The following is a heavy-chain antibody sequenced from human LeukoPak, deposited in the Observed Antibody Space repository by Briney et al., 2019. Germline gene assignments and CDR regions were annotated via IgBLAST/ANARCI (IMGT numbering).Heavy chain of an antibody. CDR3: ARGYSYGDY. Sequence: GGSLRLSCAASGFPFSSFGINWVRQAPGKGLEWVSAISPGGASTYYADSVKGRFTISRDNSKNTLYLQMNSLRAEDTAVYYCARGYSYGDYWGQGTLVTVSS. CDR2: ISPGGAST. D-gene: IGHD5-18*01. CDR1: GFPFSSFG. V-gene: IGHV3-23*01. J-gene: IGHJ4*02.